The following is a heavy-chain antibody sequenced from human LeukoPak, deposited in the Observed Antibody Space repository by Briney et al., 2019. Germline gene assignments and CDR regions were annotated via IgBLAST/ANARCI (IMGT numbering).Heavy chain of an antibody. CDR3: ARSPYYDILAGFYYYFDY. V-gene: IGHV3-30*04. D-gene: IGHD3-9*01. J-gene: IGHJ4*02. CDR2: ISYDGRNK. Sequence: PRRSPRLSFAASGFTFSDYAMHWVRQAPGKGLEWVADISYDGRNKYYADSVKGRLTISRDNSKSTLYLQMNSLRADYAAAYHSARSPYYDILAGFYYYFDYWGQGTLVTVSS. CDR1: GFTFSDYA.